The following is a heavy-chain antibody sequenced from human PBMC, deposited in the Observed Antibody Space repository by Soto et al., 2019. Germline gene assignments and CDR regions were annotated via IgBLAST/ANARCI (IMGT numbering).Heavy chain of an antibody. V-gene: IGHV1-18*01. CDR1: GYTFTSYG. Sequence: ASVKVSCKASGYTFTSYGISWVRQAPGQGLEWMGWISVYYGKTQIAQKFQGRVTLTTDTSMTTGYMELRSLTSDDTAVYFCARAAWGGAQRLLSEMTRGQFNYMDVWGLGTPVTVSS. D-gene: IGHD2-8*02. CDR3: ARAAWGGAQRLLSEMTRGQFNYMDV. J-gene: IGHJ6*03. CDR2: ISVYYGKT.